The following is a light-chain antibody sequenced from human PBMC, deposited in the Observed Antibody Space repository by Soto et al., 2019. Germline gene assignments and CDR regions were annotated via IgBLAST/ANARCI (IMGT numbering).Light chain of an antibody. CDR3: QQSYSSPPT. Sequence: DIQMTQSPSTLPASVGDRVTITCRASQSISNHLNWYQQKPGKAPKLLIFAASSLQSGVPSRFSGSRSGPDFTLTISSLQPEDFATYYCQQSYSSPPTCGQGTKGDIK. CDR2: AAS. V-gene: IGKV1-39*01. CDR1: QSISNH. J-gene: IGKJ1*01.